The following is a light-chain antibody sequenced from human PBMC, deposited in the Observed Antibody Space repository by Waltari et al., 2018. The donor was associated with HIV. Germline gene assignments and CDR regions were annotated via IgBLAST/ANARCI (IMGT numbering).Light chain of an antibody. CDR3: QQYNSYWT. CDR2: KAS. Sequence: DIQLTQSPSTRSASVGDRVTITCRASQSISSWLAWYRQKPGKAPKLLIYKASSLESGVPSRFSGSGSGTEFTLTISSLQPDDFATYYCQQYNSYWTFGQGP. V-gene: IGKV1-5*03. CDR1: QSISSW. J-gene: IGKJ1*01.